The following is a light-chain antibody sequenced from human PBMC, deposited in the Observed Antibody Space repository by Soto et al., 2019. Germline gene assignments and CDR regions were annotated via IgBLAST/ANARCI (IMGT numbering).Light chain of an antibody. J-gene: IGKJ1*01. Sequence: EIVLTQSPGTLSLYPGERATLSCRASQSVSSSYLAWYQQKPGQAPRPLIYGASSRAIGIPDRFSGSGSGTDFTLTISRLEPEDFVVYYCQQYGSSPWTFGQGTKVEIK. V-gene: IGKV3-20*01. CDR3: QQYGSSPWT. CDR1: QSVSSSY. CDR2: GAS.